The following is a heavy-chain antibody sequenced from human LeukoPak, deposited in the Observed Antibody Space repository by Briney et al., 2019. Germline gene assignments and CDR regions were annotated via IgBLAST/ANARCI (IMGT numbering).Heavy chain of an antibody. D-gene: IGHD6-19*01. CDR1: GGSISSFH. V-gene: IGHV4-59*08. J-gene: IGHJ5*02. Sequence: PSETLSLTCTVSGGSISSFHWSWIRQPPGKGLEWIGYINYSGSANYNPSLKSRVTMSVDTSTNQFSLKLSSVTAADTAVYYCARRKGSGPYKDWFDPWGQGTLVTVSS. CDR2: INYSGSA. CDR3: ARRKGSGPYKDWFDP.